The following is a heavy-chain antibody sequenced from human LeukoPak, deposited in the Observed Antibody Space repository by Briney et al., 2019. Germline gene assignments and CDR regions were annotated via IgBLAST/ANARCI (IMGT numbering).Heavy chain of an antibody. CDR2: FDPEDGET. CDR3: ATVRYHVVVPAADAFDI. D-gene: IGHD2-2*01. CDR1: GYTLTELS. V-gene: IGHV1-24*01. J-gene: IGHJ3*02. Sequence: GASVKVSCKVSGYTLTELSIHWVRQAPGKGLEWMGGFDPEDGETIYAQKFQGRVTMTEDTSTDTAYMELSSLRSEDTAVYYCATVRYHVVVPAADAFDIWGQGTMVTVSS.